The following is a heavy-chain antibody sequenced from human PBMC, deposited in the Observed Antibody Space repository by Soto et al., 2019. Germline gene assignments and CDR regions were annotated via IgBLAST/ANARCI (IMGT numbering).Heavy chain of an antibody. J-gene: IGHJ6*02. V-gene: IGHV4-59*01. CDR2: IYYSGIT. CDR1: GGSISSYY. CDR3: ARYKSNYYYGMDV. D-gene: IGHD1-20*01. Sequence: SETLSLTCTVSGGSISSYYWSWIRQPPGKGLEWIGYIYYSGITNYNPSLKSRVTISVDTSKNQFSLKLSSVTAANTAVYYCARYKSNYYYGMDVWGQGTTVTVS.